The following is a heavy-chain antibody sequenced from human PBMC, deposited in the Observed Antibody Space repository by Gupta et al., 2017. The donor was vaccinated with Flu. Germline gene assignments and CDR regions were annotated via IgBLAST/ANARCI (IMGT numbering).Heavy chain of an antibody. CDR2: INPNTHTP. CDR3: ARETQLLPGYYAYMDG. D-gene: IGHD3-16*01. J-gene: IGHJ6*03. CDR1: GYSFSDYF. Sequence: QVHLEQSGAEVKKAGASVKVSCKTSGYSFSDYFLHWVRQAPGQGVQWMGRINPNTHTPNNAHDFEGKVTRTRDTSLRTASMELSGKTTDDTAVYYGARETQLLPGYYAYMDGWGKGTTVPVPS. V-gene: IGHV1-2*06.